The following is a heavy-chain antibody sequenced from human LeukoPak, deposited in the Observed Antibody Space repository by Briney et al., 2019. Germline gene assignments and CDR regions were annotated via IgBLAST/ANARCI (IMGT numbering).Heavy chain of an antibody. CDR3: AKGGDYYGSGSYSGVDV. CDR1: GNYW. Sequence: PGGSLRLSCAASGNYWMHWVRQAPGKGLVWVSHINSDGSWTSYADSVKGRFTISRDNSKNTLYLQMNSLRAEDTAVYYCAKGGDYYGSGSYSGVDVWGQGTTVTVSS. CDR2: INSDGSWT. J-gene: IGHJ6*02. V-gene: IGHV3-74*01. D-gene: IGHD3-10*01.